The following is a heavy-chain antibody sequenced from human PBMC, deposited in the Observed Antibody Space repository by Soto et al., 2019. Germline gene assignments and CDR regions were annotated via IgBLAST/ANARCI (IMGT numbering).Heavy chain of an antibody. CDR1: GFSLSSTRVA. D-gene: IGHD6-19*01. CDR3: AHSVVAGLGYYFDY. J-gene: IGHJ4*02. V-gene: IGHV2-5*02. Sequence: QITLKESGPTLVKPTQTLTLTCTFSGFSLSSTRVAVGWIRQPPGKALEWLALIYWDDDKRYSPFLKSRLTITTDTSKNQVVLTMTNMDTVDTATYYCAHSVVAGLGYYFDYWGQGTLVTVSS. CDR2: IYWDDDK.